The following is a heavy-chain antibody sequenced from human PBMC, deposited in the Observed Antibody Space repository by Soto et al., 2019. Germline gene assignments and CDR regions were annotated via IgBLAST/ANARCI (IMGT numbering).Heavy chain of an antibody. J-gene: IGHJ4*02. CDR1: GFTFSNAW. CDR2: IKSKTDGGTT. CDR3: TTVPDYDFWSGYSSGDY. D-gene: IGHD3-3*01. Sequence: GGSLRLSCAASGFTFSNAWMSWVRQAPGKGLEWVGRIKSKTDGGTTDYAAPVKGRFTISRDDSKNTLYLQMNSLKTEDTAVYYCTTVPDYDFWSGYSSGDYWGQGTLVPVSS. V-gene: IGHV3-15*01.